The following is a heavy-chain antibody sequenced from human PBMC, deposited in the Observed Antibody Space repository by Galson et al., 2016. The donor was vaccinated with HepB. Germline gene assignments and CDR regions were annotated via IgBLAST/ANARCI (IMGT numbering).Heavy chain of an antibody. CDR2: ISRENSRI. Sequence: SLRLSCAASGFTFSDYAMNWVRQAPGKGLEWISHISRENSRIDYAASVKGRFTVIRDNGKNSLHLQMNRLRVEDTAVYCGVRDHDWAFDYWGQGLLVTVSS. D-gene: IGHD3-9*01. J-gene: IGHJ4*02. CDR3: VRDHDWAFDY. CDR1: GFTFSDYA. V-gene: IGHV3-48*04.